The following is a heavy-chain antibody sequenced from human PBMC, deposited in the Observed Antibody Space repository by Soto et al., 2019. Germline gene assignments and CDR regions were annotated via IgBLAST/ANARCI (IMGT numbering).Heavy chain of an antibody. V-gene: IGHV1-18*01. Sequence: QVQLAQSGDEVKKAGASVKVSCKASGYTFSSYGISWVRQAPGQGLEWMGWISAYNGNTNYAQKLQGRVTMTTDTSTSTAYMELRSLRSDDTALYYCARDKSSSGWSYYFDYWGQGTLVTVSS. CDR2: ISAYNGNT. J-gene: IGHJ4*02. CDR3: ARDKSSSGWSYYFDY. CDR1: GYTFSSYG. D-gene: IGHD6-19*01.